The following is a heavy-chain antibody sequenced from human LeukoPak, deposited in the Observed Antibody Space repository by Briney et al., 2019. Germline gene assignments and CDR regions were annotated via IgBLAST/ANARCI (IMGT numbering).Heavy chain of an antibody. Sequence: GGFLRLSCAASGFTFTKYWMTWVRQAPGKGLEWVGNIKQDGSDKNYMDSVKGRFTISRDNTKNSVYLQMSSLRAEDTAVYYCAREVWGPEYWGQGTLVTVSS. D-gene: IGHD1-14*01. CDR1: GFTFTKYW. V-gene: IGHV3-7*01. CDR2: IKQDGSDK. CDR3: AREVWGPEY. J-gene: IGHJ4*02.